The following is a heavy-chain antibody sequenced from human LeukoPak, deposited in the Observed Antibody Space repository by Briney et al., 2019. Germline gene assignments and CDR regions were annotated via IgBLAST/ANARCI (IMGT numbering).Heavy chain of an antibody. Sequence: GESLKISCKGSRYSFATYWIAWVRQMPGKGLEWMGIIYPGDSDTRYSPSFQGQVTISADKSISTAYLQWSSLKASDTAMYYCTRRMVSTEELDYWGQGTLVTVSS. V-gene: IGHV5-51*01. J-gene: IGHJ4*02. CDR3: TRRMVSTEELDY. CDR2: IYPGDSDT. D-gene: IGHD5/OR15-5a*01. CDR1: RYSFATYW.